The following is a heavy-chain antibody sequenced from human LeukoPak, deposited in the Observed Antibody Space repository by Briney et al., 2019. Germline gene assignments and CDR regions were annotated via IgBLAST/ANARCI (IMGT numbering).Heavy chain of an antibody. CDR1: GYTFTSYY. J-gene: IGHJ3*02. CDR3: ARDRYQRITMIVVAKGAFDI. CDR2: INPSGGST. V-gene: IGHV1-46*01. Sequence: ASVKVSCKASGYTFTSYYMHWVRQAPGQGLEWMGIINPSGGSTSYAQKFQGRVTMTRDTSTSTVYMELSSLRSEDTAVYYCARDRYQRITMIVVAKGAFDIWGQGTMVTVSS. D-gene: IGHD3-22*01.